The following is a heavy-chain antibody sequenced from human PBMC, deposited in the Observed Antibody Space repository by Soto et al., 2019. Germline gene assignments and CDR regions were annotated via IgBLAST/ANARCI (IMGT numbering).Heavy chain of an antibody. CDR2: INPNSGGT. CDR1: GYTFTGYY. J-gene: IGHJ6*02. D-gene: IGHD3-10*01. V-gene: IGHV1-2*04. CDR3: ARDRYYGSGSRSCYYYGMDV. Sequence: ASVKVSCKASGYTFTGYYMHWVRQAPGQGLEWMGWINPNSGGTNYAQKFQGWVTMTRDTSISTAYMELSRLRSDDTAVYYCARDRYYGSGSRSCYYYGMDVWGQGTTVTVSS.